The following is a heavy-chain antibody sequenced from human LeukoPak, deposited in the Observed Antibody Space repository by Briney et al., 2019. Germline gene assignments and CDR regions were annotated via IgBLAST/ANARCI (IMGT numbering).Heavy chain of an antibody. CDR3: ARRSSIAARGEYFQH. D-gene: IGHD6-6*01. Sequence: ASVKVSCKASGYTFSDYVMHWVRQAPGQGLEWMGWIDPNNGDTNYAQKFQGRVTMTRDTSISTAYMELSRLRSDDTAVYYCARRSSIAARGEYFQHWGQGTLVTVSS. V-gene: IGHV1-2*02. CDR1: GYTFSDYV. J-gene: IGHJ1*01. CDR2: IDPNNGDT.